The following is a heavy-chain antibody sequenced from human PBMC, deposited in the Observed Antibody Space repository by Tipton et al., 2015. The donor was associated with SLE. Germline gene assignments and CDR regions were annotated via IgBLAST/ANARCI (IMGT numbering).Heavy chain of an antibody. D-gene: IGHD4-23*01. CDR1: GFSFSSYW. CDR3: ARVNGTYGGSFDI. CDR2: IKQDGSDE. V-gene: IGHV3-7*01. Sequence: SLRLPCAASGFSFSSYWMTWVRQAPGKGLEWVAIIKQDGSDEYYVDSVKGRFTISRDNAKNSLFVQMHNLRAGDTAVYYCARVNGTYGGSFDIWGQGTTVTVSS. J-gene: IGHJ3*02.